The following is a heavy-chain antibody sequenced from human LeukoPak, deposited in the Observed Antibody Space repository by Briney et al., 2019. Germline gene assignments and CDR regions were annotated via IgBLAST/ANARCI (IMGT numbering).Heavy chain of an antibody. D-gene: IGHD5/OR15-5a*01. V-gene: IGHV4-34*01. J-gene: IGHJ6*02. CDR3: ARGSLRPMPFVYESYYYYYYGMDV. CDR1: GGSFSGYY. Sequence: SETLSLTCAVYGGSFSGYYWSWIRQPPGKGLEWIGEINHSGSTNYNPSLKSRVTISVDTSKNQFSLKLSSVTAADTAVYYCARGSLRPMPFVYESYYYYYYGMDVWGQGTTGTVSS. CDR2: INHSGST.